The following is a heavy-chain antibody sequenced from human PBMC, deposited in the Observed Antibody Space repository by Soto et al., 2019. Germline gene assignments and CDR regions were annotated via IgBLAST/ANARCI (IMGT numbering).Heavy chain of an antibody. Sequence: PSETLSLTCAVSGGSISSPPYSWTWIRQPPGQGLEWIGSIYHTGIIHSSPSLKSRVTISVDRSKNQVSLRLSSVTAADTAVYYCARAYLGYCSGGSCYSGVWFDPWGQGTLVTVSS. CDR2: IYHTGII. J-gene: IGHJ5*02. D-gene: IGHD2-15*01. CDR3: ARAYLGYCSGGSCYSGVWFDP. V-gene: IGHV4-30-2*01. CDR1: GGSISSPPYS.